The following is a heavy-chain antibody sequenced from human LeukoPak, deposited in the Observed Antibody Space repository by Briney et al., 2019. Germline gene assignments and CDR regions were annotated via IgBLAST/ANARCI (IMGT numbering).Heavy chain of an antibody. CDR2: IYYSGST. V-gene: IGHV4-59*01. J-gene: IGHJ4*02. CDR3: AGFGGYSYGSAADY. Sequence: PSETLSLTCTVSGGSISSYYWSWIRQPPGQGLEWIGYIYYSGSTNYNPSLKSRVTISVDTSKNQFSLKLSSVTAADTAVYYCAGFGGYSYGSAADYWGQGTLVTVSS. CDR1: GGSISSYY. D-gene: IGHD5-18*01.